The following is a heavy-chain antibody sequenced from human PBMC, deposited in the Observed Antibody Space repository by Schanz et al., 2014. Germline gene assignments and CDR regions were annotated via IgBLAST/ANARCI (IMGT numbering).Heavy chain of an antibody. CDR2: VYYSGST. CDR1: GASTRGYY. CDR3: ARDRGTGERYFDH. Sequence: QVQLQESGPGLMRPSETLSLTCTAAGASTRGYYWTWIRRDPKHGLQWIGYVYYSGSTSYNPSLESGVSISLDTSKNQFFLRMHSVTAADTGVYYCARDRGTGERYFDHWGQGILVTVSS. J-gene: IGHJ4*02. D-gene: IGHD1-1*01. V-gene: IGHV4-59*01.